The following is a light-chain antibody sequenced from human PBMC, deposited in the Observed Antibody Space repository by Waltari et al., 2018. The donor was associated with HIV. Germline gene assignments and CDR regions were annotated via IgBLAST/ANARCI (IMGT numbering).Light chain of an antibody. V-gene: IGLV3-19*01. J-gene: IGLJ1*01. CDR3: KTRDRSGNLYV. Sequence: SSEVTQDPAVSVALGQTVKITCQGDNLRTYYASWYQQKPGQAPVLVSYGKNKRPAEIPDRFSSSASRNTAAWTITGAQAEDEADYYCKTRDRSGNLYVFGTGTTVTVL. CDR2: GKN. CDR1: NLRTYY.